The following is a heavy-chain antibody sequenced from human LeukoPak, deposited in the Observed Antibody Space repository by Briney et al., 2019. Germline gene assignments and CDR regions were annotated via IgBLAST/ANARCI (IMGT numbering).Heavy chain of an antibody. V-gene: IGHV3-74*01. CDR3: ARDPGSGYEEHFDY. Sequence: QTGGSLRLSCAGSGFTFSSYWMHWVRQAPGKGLVWVSRISTDASSTTYADSVKGRFTISRDNAKDSLYLQMNSLRAEDTAVYYCARDPGSGYEEHFDYWGQGTLVTVSS. CDR2: ISTDASST. D-gene: IGHD5-12*01. CDR1: GFTFSSYW. J-gene: IGHJ4*02.